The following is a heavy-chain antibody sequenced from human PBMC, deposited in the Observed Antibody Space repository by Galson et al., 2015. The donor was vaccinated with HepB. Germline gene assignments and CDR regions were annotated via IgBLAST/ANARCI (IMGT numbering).Heavy chain of an antibody. V-gene: IGHV4-34*01. CDR1: GGSFTGFY. CDR2: INYNGIT. CDR3: ARGRFYKGLYYSDSSGYKSHSNHFEY. D-gene: IGHD3-22*01. J-gene: IGHJ4*02. Sequence: SETLSLTCAVYGGSFTGFYWSWIRQPPGKGLEWIGEINYNGITNYNPSLKRRVTMSIDTSKNQFSLRLKSVTAADTAVYFCARGRFYKGLYYSDSSGYKSHSNHFEYWGQGALVTVSS.